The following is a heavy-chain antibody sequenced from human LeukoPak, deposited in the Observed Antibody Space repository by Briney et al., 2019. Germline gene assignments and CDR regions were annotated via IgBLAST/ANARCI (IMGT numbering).Heavy chain of an antibody. CDR2: IYTSGST. Sequence: SETLSLTCTVSGGSISSGSYYWSWIRQPAGKGLEWIGRIYTSGSTNYNPSLKSRVTISVDTSKNQFSLKLSSVTAADTAVYYCARGRLAQSWNFDYWGQGTLVTVSS. D-gene: IGHD6-19*01. J-gene: IGHJ4*02. CDR1: GGSISSGSYY. V-gene: IGHV4-61*02. CDR3: ARGRLAQSWNFDY.